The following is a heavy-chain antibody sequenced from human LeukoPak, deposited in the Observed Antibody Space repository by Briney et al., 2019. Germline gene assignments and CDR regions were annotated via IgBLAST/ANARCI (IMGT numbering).Heavy chain of an antibody. V-gene: IGHV2-70*01. Sequence: TLSLTCTDSVGSVSSDSYCWSWIRQPPGKALEWLALIDWDDDKYYSTSLKTRLTISKDTSKNQVVLTLTNVDPVDTATYYCARIRGSYSDYWSQGTLVTVSS. CDR2: IDWDDDK. CDR3: ARIRGSYSDY. J-gene: IGHJ4*02. D-gene: IGHD3-16*01. CDR1: VGSVSSDSYC.